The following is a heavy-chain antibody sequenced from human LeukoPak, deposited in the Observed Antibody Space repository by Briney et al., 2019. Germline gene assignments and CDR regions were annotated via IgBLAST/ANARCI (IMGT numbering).Heavy chain of an antibody. CDR1: GFTFNTYW. CDR2: IKPDGSEK. CDR3: AKVETYYYDSSGYAFDI. D-gene: IGHD3-22*01. Sequence: GGSLRLSCVASGFTFNTYWMSWVRQAPGKGLEWVANIKPDGSEKYYVDSVKGRFTISRDNAKNSLYLQMNSLRAEDTAVYYCAKVETYYYDSSGYAFDIWGQGTMVTVSS. V-gene: IGHV3-7*01. J-gene: IGHJ3*02.